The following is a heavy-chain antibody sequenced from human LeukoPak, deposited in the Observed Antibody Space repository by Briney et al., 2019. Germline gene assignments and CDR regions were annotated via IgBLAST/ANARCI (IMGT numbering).Heavy chain of an antibody. CDR3: ARVFIGDYGDYQFDY. Sequence: GGSLRLSCAASGFTFSDYYMSWIRQAPGKGLEWVSYISSSSSTIYYADSVKGRFTISRDNAKNLLYLQMNSLRAEDTAVYYCARVFIGDYGDYQFDYWGQGTLVTVSS. J-gene: IGHJ4*02. D-gene: IGHD4-17*01. CDR2: ISSSSSTI. CDR1: GFTFSDYY. V-gene: IGHV3-11*04.